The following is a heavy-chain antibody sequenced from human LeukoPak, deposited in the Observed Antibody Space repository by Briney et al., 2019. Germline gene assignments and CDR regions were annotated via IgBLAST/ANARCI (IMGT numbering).Heavy chain of an antibody. V-gene: IGHV4-4*02. Sequence: SETLSLTCAVSGASISSNWWNWVRQPPGKGLEWIGEIHHSGSANYDPSLKSRVTISLDTSENHFSLRLSSVTAADTAVYYCARHTHYYDSSGYYDYWGQGTLVTVSS. CDR1: GASISSNW. CDR2: IHHSGSA. CDR3: ARHTHYYDSSGYYDY. J-gene: IGHJ4*02. D-gene: IGHD3-22*01.